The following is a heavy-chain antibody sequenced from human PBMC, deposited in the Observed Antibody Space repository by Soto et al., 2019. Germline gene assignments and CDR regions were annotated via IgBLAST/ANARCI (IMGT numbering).Heavy chain of an antibody. Sequence: SETLSLTCTVSGDSISSGGYYWSWIRQHPGKGLEWIGYIFYTGSTHYNPSLKSRVTISVDTSKNQFSLKLSSVTAADTAVYYCARHERDYYYGMDVWGQGTTVTVSS. CDR3: ARHERDYYYGMDV. CDR2: IFYTGST. V-gene: IGHV4-31*03. CDR1: GDSISSGGYY. J-gene: IGHJ6*02.